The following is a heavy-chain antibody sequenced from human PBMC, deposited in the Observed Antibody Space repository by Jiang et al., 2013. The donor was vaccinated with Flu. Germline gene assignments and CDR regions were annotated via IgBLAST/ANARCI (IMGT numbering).Heavy chain of an antibody. CDR3: ATSGVYPYNFDY. D-gene: IGHD1-26*01. V-gene: IGHV1-2*06. CDR1: GYTFTDYY. Sequence: SGAEVKMPGASVKVSCKASGYTFTDYYIHWIRQAPGQGLDWMGRINPNTGDTDYAQRFQGRVSMTRDTSVSAAYIELSSLRSDDTAVYFCATSGVYPYNFDYWGQGSLVTVSS. CDR2: INPNTGDT. J-gene: IGHJ4*02.